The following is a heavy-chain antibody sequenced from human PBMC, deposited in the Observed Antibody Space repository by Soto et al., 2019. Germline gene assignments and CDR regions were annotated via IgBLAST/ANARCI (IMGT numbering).Heavy chain of an antibody. CDR2: IIPILGIA. D-gene: IGHD2-2*01. J-gene: IGHJ4*02. CDR3: ASDCSSTSCYEGY. Sequence: ASVKVSCKASGGTFSSYTISWVRQAPGQGLEWMGRIIPILGIANYAQKFQGRVTITADKSTSTAYMELSSLRSEDTAVYYCASDCSSTSCYEGYWGQGTLVTVSS. V-gene: IGHV1-69*02. CDR1: GGTFSSYT.